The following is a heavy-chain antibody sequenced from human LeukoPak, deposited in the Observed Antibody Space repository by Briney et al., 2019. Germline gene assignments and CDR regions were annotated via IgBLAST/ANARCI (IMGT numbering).Heavy chain of an antibody. CDR2: ISYDGSNK. V-gene: IGHV3-30*04. CDR3: AREAYRLSEADYYGDYYFDY. CDR1: GFTFSSYA. J-gene: IGHJ4*02. Sequence: PGGSLRLSCAASGFTFSSYAMHWVRQAPGKGLEWVAVISYDGSNKYYADSVKGRFTISRDNSKNTLYLQMNSLRAEDTAVYYCAREAYRLSEADYYGDYYFDYWGQGTLVTVSS. D-gene: IGHD4-17*01.